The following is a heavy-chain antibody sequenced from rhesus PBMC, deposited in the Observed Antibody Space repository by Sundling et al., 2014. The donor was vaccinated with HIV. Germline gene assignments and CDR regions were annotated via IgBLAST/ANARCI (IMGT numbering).Heavy chain of an antibody. J-gene: IGHJ5-1*01. CDR3: ASQKETPLGSIMGFDV. CDR1: GYSISSGYY. D-gene: IGHD1-44*01. V-gene: IGHV4-99*01. CDR2: IYGSGGGK. Sequence: QVQLQESGPGLVKPSETLSLTCAVSGYSISSGYYWNWIRQLPGKGLEYIGSIYGSGGGKYLNPSLKSRVTLSVDTSKNQFSLKLSSVTVADTAVYYCASQKETPLGSIMGFDVWGPGVLVTVSS.